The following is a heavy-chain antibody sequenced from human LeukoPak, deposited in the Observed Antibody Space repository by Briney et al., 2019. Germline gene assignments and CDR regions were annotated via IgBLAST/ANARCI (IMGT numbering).Heavy chain of an antibody. J-gene: IGHJ4*02. Sequence: ASVKVSCKASGYTFTSYAMNWVRRAPGQGLEWMGWINTNTGNPTYAQGFTGRFAFSLDTSVSTAYLQISSLKAEDTAVYYCARVEGQWLVPHWYFDYWGQGTLVTVSS. V-gene: IGHV7-4-1*02. CDR2: INTNTGNP. D-gene: IGHD6-19*01. CDR3: ARVEGQWLVPHWYFDY. CDR1: GYTFTSYA.